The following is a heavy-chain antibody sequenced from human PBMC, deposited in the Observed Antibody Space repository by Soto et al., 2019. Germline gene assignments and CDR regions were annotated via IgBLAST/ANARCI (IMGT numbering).Heavy chain of an antibody. J-gene: IGHJ4*02. CDR1: GFIFSTYG. CDR3: TKEYIVGTTWGYFES. CDR2: ISYDGSNE. D-gene: IGHD1-26*01. V-gene: IGHV3-30*18. Sequence: VQLVESGGGVVQPGGSLRLSCAASGFIFSTYGMHWVRQVPGKGLEWVAHISYDGSNEHYADSVKGRFTVSRDNANNTLSLQLTSLRSEDTAVYYCTKEYIVGTTWGYFESWGQGTLVTVSS.